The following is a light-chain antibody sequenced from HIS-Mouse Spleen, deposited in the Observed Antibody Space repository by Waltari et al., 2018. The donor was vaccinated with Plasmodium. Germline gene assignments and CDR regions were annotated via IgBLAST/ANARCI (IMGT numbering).Light chain of an antibody. CDR1: ELPKNS. CDR3: YSTDSSGNHRV. V-gene: IGLV3-10*01. J-gene: IGLJ3*02. CDR2: EDS. Sequence: SYELPQPPSVSVSPVQTARITCSGEELPKNSAYLYQQKSDPATVLVIYEDSKRPSGIPERFSGSSAVTMATLTISGAQVEDEADYYCYSTDSSGNHRVFGGGTKLTVL.